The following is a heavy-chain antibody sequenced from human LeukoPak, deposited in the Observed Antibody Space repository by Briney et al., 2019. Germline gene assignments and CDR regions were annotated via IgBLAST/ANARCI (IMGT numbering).Heavy chain of an antibody. V-gene: IGHV1-2*02. Sequence: GASVKVSCKASGYTFTSYDINWVRQATGQGLEWMGWINPNSGGTNCAQKFQGRVTMTRDTSISTAYMELSRLRSDDTAVYYCARDESGSLDYWGQGTLVTVSS. J-gene: IGHJ4*02. D-gene: IGHD1-26*01. CDR2: INPNSGGT. CDR3: ARDESGSLDY. CDR1: GYTFTSYD.